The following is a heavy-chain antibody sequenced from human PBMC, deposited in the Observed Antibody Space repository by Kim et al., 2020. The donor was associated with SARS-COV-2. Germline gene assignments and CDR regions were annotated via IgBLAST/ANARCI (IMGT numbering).Heavy chain of an antibody. V-gene: IGHV4-34*01. Sequence: SETLSLTCAVYGGSFSGYYLSWIRQPPGKGLEWIGEISHSGSTNYNPSLTSRVTVSVDTSKNQFSLKLSCVTAADTAVYYCARMYNKWSTSIDYWGQGTWSPSPQ. J-gene: IGHJ4*02. D-gene: IGHD1-1*01. CDR3: ARMYNKWSTSIDY. CDR1: GGSFSGYY. CDR2: ISHSGST.